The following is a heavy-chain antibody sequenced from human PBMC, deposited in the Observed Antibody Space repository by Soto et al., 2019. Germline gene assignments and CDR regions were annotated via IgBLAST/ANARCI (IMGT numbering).Heavy chain of an antibody. V-gene: IGHV3-64D*06. J-gene: IGHJ6*02. D-gene: IGHD3-3*01. CDR2: ISSNGGST. CDR1: GFTFSSYA. Sequence: LRLSCSASGFTFSSYAMHWVRQSPWKGLEYVSAISSNGGSTYYADSVKGRFTISRDNSKNTLYLQMSSLRAEDTAVYYCVDLKGLLEWSNGMDVWGQGTTVTVSS. CDR3: VDLKGLLEWSNGMDV.